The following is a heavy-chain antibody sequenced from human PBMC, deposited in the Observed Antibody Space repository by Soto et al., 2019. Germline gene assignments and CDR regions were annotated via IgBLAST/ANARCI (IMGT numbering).Heavy chain of an antibody. J-gene: IGHJ6*02. CDR2: ISAYNGNT. D-gene: IGHD2-15*01. V-gene: IGHV1-18*04. CDR1: GSTVTSYG. CDR3: ARFSGGSYNTYYYYYGMDV. Sequence: ASVKVSCKASGSTVTSYGISWVRQDPGQGLDWMGWISAYNGNTKYAQDLQGRVTMTTDTSTSTAYMELRSLRSDDTAVYYCARFSGGSYNTYYYYYGMDVWGQGTTVTVSS.